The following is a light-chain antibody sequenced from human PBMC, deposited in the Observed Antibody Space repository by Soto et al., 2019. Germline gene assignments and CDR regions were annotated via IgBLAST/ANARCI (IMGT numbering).Light chain of an antibody. Sequence: IQMSQSPSSLSASVGDRVTITCRASQGISNYLAWYQQKPGKAPKLLLYKASTLESGVPSRFSGSGSGTEFTLTISSLQPDDFATYYCQQYYSSWTFGQGTKVDIK. J-gene: IGKJ1*01. CDR1: QGISNY. CDR2: KAS. V-gene: IGKV1-5*03. CDR3: QQYYSSWT.